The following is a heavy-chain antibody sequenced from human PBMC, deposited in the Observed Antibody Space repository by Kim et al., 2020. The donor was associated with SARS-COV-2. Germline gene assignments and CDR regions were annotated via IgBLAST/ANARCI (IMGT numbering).Heavy chain of an antibody. CDR1: GGSFSGYY. J-gene: IGHJ3*02. CDR2: INHSGST. D-gene: IGHD3-10*02. Sequence: SETLSLTCAVYGGSFSGYYWSWIRQPPGKGLEWIGEINHSGSTNYNPSLKSRVTISVDTSKNQFSLKLSSVTAADTAVYYCARGRMGETMLGAFDIWGQGTMVTVSS. V-gene: IGHV4-34*01. CDR3: ARGRMGETMLGAFDI.